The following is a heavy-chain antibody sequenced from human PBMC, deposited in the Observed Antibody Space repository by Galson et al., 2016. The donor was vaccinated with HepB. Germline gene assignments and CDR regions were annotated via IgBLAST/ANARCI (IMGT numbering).Heavy chain of an antibody. CDR1: GGTFNSYA. D-gene: IGHD3-22*01. CDR2: INPISGTS. CDR3: ARPHDYDSSGYLSYAMDV. V-gene: IGHV1-69*13. J-gene: IGHJ6*02. Sequence: SVKVSCKASGGTFNSYAISWVRQAPGQGLEWMGGINPISGTSDYAQKFQGRVTITADESTRTVYMELRSLRSEDSAVYYCARPHDYDSSGYLSYAMDVWGQGTMVTV.